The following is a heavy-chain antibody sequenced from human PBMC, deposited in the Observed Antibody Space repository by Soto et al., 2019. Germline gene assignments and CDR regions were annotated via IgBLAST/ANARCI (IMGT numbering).Heavy chain of an antibody. CDR2: IYSGGST. Sequence: EVQLVESGGGLIQPGGSLRLSCAASGFTVSSNYMSWVRQAPGKGLEWVSVIYSGGSTYYADSVKGRFTISRDNSKNTLYLQMNSLRAEDTTVYYCARSIAAAATVDYWGQGTLVTVSS. D-gene: IGHD6-13*01. J-gene: IGHJ4*02. CDR3: ARSIAAAATVDY. V-gene: IGHV3-53*01. CDR1: GFTVSSNY.